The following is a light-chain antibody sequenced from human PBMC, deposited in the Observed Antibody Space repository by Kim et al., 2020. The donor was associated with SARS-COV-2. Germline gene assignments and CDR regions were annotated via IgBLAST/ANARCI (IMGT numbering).Light chain of an antibody. CDR3: PQYGNLPYT. J-gene: IGKJ2*01. CDR2: CVS. V-gene: IGKV1-33*01. CDR1: EDINNY. Sequence: SISGGDRVHLTWQASEDINNYLQWSEQKRERAPALLICCVSNLETGVPTSLSGSGSETVFSFTISSLHPEDIATYHCPQYGNLPYTFRQGTKLEI.